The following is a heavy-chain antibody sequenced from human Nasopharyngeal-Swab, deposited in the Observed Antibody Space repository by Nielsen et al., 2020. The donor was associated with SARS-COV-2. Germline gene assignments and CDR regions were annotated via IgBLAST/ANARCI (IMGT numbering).Heavy chain of an antibody. J-gene: IGHJ3*02. D-gene: IGHD3-22*01. CDR2: ITGGSKYI. CDR3: ARAYYSDSRGYYDAFDI. CDR1: GFSFSEYY. Sequence: GESLKISCAASGFSFSEYYMSWIRQAPGKGLEWVSSITGGSKYIWYADSVRGRFTISRDNAKNSLYLHMNSLRVEDTAVYYCARAYYSDSRGYYDAFDIWGQGIMVTVSS. V-gene: IGHV3-11*06.